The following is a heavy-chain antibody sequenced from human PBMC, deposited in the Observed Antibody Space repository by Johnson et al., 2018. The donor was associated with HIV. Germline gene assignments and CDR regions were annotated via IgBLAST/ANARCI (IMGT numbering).Heavy chain of an antibody. CDR2: IHWDGGSA. CDR1: GFTFDDYG. V-gene: IGHV3-20*04. Sequence: VQLVESGGGVVRPGESLRLSCAASGFTFDDYGMSWVRQAPGKGLEWVSGIHWDGGSAGHADSRKGRFIISRDNSKNTLYLQMNSLGAEDTAVYYCATGVVVTAMNDAFDIWGQGTMVTVSS. D-gene: IGHD2-21*02. CDR3: ATGVVVTAMNDAFDI. J-gene: IGHJ3*02.